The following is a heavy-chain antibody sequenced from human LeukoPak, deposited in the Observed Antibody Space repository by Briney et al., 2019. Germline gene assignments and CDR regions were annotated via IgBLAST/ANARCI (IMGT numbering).Heavy chain of an antibody. CDR2: IWYDGSNK. D-gene: IGHD3-22*01. Sequence: GGSLRLSCAASGFTFSSYGMHWVRQAPGKGLEWVAVIWYDGSNKCYADSVKGRFTISRDNSKNTLYLQMNSLRAEDTAVYYCAKDRAVHYYDSSAFDIWGQGTMVTVSS. V-gene: IGHV3-33*06. J-gene: IGHJ3*02. CDR1: GFTFSSYG. CDR3: AKDRAVHYYDSSAFDI.